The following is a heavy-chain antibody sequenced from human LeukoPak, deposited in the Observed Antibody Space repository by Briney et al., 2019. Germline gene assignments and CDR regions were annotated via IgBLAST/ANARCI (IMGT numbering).Heavy chain of an antibody. J-gene: IGHJ4*02. CDR3: ARELRLRLGELSLYAVNY. V-gene: IGHV4-59*01. Sequence: SETLSLISSVSDDSITIYYWTWIRQPPGKGLEWIGYIDHTGTTNYNPSLNSRVTISRYTSKNHFSLQLSSVTAADTAVYYCARELRLRLGELSLYAVNYWGQGTLVTVSS. D-gene: IGHD3-16*02. CDR1: DDSITIYY. CDR2: IDHTGTT.